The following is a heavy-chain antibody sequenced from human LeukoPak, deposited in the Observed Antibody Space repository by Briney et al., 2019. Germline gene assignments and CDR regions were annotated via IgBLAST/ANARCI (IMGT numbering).Heavy chain of an antibody. Sequence: VGSLRLSCAASGFTFSNYGMQWVRQAPGKGLEWVAVIWYDGSNKYYADSVKGRFTISRDNSKNTLYLQMNSLRAEDTAMYYCARDLSPWDDSSGYSDYWGQGTLVTVSS. J-gene: IGHJ4*02. CDR3: ARDLSPWDDSSGYSDY. CDR1: GFTFSNYG. V-gene: IGHV3-33*01. CDR2: IWYDGSNK. D-gene: IGHD3-22*01.